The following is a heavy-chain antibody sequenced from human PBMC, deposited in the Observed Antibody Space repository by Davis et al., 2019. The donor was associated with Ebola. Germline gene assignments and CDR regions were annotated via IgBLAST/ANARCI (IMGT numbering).Heavy chain of an antibody. CDR1: GGSFSGYY. CDR2: INHSGST. D-gene: IGHD2-2*01. V-gene: IGHV4-34*01. J-gene: IGHJ5*02. Sequence: PSETLSLTCAVYGGSFSGYYWSWIRQPPGKGLEWIGEINHSGSTNYNPSLKSRVTISVDTSKNQFSLKLSSVTAADTAVYYCARGGSITQYCSRTSCRRKLYNWFDPWGQGTLVTVSS. CDR3: ARGGSITQYCSRTSCRRKLYNWFDP.